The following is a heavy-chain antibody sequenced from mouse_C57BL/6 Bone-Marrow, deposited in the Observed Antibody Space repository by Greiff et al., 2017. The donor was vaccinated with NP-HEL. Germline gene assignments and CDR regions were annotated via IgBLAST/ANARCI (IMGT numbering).Heavy chain of an antibody. CDR2: ISDGGSYT. J-gene: IGHJ2*01. CDR3: ARDSVWDDY. D-gene: IGHD4-1*01. CDR1: GFTFSSYA. V-gene: IGHV5-4*01. Sequence: EVQVVESGGGLVKPGGSLKLSCAASGFTFSSYAMSWVRQTPEKRLEWVATISDGGSYTYYPDNVKGRFTISRDNAKNNLYLQMSHLKSEDTAMYYCARDSVWDDYWGQGTTLTVSS.